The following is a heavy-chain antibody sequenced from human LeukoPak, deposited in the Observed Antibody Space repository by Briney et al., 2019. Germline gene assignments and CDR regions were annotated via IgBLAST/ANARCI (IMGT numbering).Heavy chain of an antibody. Sequence: GGSLRLSCAASGFTFTTFWMNWVREAPGEGLVWVSLINTNGRTTTYADSVKGRFTISRDNAKNTLYLQMNSLRAEDTAVYYCARDLHGSPDWWGQGTLVIVSS. D-gene: IGHD2-2*03. V-gene: IGHV3-74*01. CDR1: GFTFTTFW. CDR3: ARDLHGSPDW. J-gene: IGHJ4*02. CDR2: INTNGRTT.